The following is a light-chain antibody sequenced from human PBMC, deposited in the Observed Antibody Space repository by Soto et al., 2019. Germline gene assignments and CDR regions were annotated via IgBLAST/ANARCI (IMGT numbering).Light chain of an antibody. V-gene: IGLV2-23*01. CDR1: SSDVGSYIF. J-gene: IGLJ1*01. CDR3: CSYAGSSTYV. CDR2: EGS. Sequence: QSALTQPASLSGSPGQSITTSCTGTSSDVGSYIFVSWFQQHPGKAPKLMIYEGSKRPSGVSNRFSGSKSGNTASLTISGLQAEDEADYYCCSYAGSSTYVFGTGTKVTVL.